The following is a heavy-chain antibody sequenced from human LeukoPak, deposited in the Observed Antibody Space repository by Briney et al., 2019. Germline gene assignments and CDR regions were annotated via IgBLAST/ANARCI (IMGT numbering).Heavy chain of an antibody. D-gene: IGHD1-26*01. J-gene: IGHJ4*02. V-gene: IGHV3-30-3*01. CDR3: ARGSGSYYALGY. CDR2: ISYDGSNK. CDR1: GFTFSSYA. Sequence: GGSLRLSCAASGFTFSSYAMHWVRQAPGKGLEWVAVISYDGSNKYYADSVKGRFTISRDNSKNTLYLQMNSLRAEDTAVYYCARGSGSYYALGYWGQGTLVTVSS.